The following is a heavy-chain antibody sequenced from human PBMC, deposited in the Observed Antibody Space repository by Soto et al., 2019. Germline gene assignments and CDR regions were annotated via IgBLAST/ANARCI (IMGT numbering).Heavy chain of an antibody. D-gene: IGHD3-22*01. CDR1: GFTFSSYG. J-gene: IGHJ4*02. CDR2: ISYDGSNK. V-gene: IGHV3-30*18. Sequence: PGGSLRLSCAASGFTFSSYGMHWVRQAPGKGLEWVAVISYDGSNKYYADSVKSRFTISRDNSKNTLYLQMNSLRAEDTAVYYCAKGWGSYYYDSSGYYLFDYWGQGTLVTVSS. CDR3: AKGWGSYYYDSSGYYLFDY.